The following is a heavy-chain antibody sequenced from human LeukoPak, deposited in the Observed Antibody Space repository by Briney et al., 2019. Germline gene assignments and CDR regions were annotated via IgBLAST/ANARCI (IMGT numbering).Heavy chain of an antibody. CDR3: ARVGSSGSDSYSA. V-gene: IGHV1-8*01. D-gene: IGHD3-22*01. CDR1: GYTFTSYD. CDR2: MNPNSGNT. Sequence: GASVKVSCKASGYTFTSYDINWVRQATGQGLEWMGWMNPNSGNTGYAQKFQGRVTMTRDTSTSTVYMELSSLRSEDTAVYYCARVGSSGSDSYSAWGQGTLVTVSS. J-gene: IGHJ4*02.